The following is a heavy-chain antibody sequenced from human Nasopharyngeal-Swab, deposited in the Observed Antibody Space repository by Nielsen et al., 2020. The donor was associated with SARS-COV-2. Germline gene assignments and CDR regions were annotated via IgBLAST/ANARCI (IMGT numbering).Heavy chain of an antibody. CDR1: GFTFSSYN. V-gene: IGHV3-21*01. CDR3: ARDGLDYDFWSAYFMDV. D-gene: IGHD3-3*01. CDR2: ISSSSTYI. Sequence: GESLKISCAASGFTFSSYNMNWVRQAPGKGLEWVSSISSSSTYIYYADSVKGRFTISRDNTKNSLYLQMNSLRAEDTALYYCARDGLDYDFWSAYFMDVWGQGTTVIVSS. J-gene: IGHJ6*02.